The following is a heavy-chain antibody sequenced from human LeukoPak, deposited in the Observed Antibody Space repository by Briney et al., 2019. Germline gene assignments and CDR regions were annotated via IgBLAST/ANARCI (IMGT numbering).Heavy chain of an antibody. D-gene: IGHD4-17*01. CDR2: ISSSGGSI. CDR3: AKGDYGDYSGGSLFDY. J-gene: IGHJ4*02. Sequence: PGGSLRLSCAASGFTFSSYSMNWVRQAPGKGLEWVSAISSSGGSIYYADSVKGRFTISRDNSKNTLYLQMNSLRAEDTAVYYCAKGDYGDYSGGSLFDYWGQGTLVTVSS. CDR1: GFTFSSYS. V-gene: IGHV3-23*01.